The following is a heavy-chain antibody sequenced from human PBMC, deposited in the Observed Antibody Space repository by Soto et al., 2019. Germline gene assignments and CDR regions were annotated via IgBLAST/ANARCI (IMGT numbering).Heavy chain of an antibody. CDR1: GFSISSHY. CDR2: TFSGGNT. J-gene: IGHJ6*02. Sequence: ELQLVETGGGLIQTGGSLRLSCAASGFSISSHYIACVRQPPGKGLEWVSTTFSGGNTEYAASVKGRCSISRDNYKNTLYLQMDNLRVEDTAVYYCARKPPSAIQGWAFGMDVWGQGTTVSVSS. D-gene: IGHD2-21*01. V-gene: IGHV3-53*02. CDR3: ARKPPSAIQGWAFGMDV.